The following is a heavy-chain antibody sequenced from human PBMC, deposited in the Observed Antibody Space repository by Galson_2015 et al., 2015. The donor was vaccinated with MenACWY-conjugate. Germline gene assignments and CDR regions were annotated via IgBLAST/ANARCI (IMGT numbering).Heavy chain of an antibody. CDR1: GGSMSSSPHF. Sequence: ETLSLTCTVSGGSMSSSPHFWGWIRQSPGKGLEWIGSIDYSGSTYYNPSLKSRVTISVDTSKSQTSLKLSSVTAADTAVYSCARHLLTYRSGWYHLLAAMDVWGQGTTVTVSS. J-gene: IGHJ6*02. CDR2: IDYSGST. V-gene: IGHV4-39*01. CDR3: ARHLLTYRSGWYHLLAAMDV. D-gene: IGHD6-19*01.